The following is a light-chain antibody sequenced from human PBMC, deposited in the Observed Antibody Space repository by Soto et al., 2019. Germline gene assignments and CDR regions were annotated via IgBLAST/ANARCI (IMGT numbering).Light chain of an antibody. V-gene: IGKV1-39*01. CDR2: AAS. CDR3: QQSYSTPYT. Sequence: DIQMTQSPSSLSASVRDRVTITCRASQDMSSYLNWYQQKPGKAPKLLIYAASSLQSGVPSRFSGSGSGTDFTLTISSLQPEDFATYYCQQSYSTPYTFGQGTKLEIK. J-gene: IGKJ2*01. CDR1: QDMSSY.